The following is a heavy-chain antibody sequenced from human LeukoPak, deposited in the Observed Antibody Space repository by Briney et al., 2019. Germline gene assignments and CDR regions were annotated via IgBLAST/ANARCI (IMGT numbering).Heavy chain of an antibody. J-gene: IGHJ4*02. D-gene: IGHD3-10*01. CDR1: GFTFSSYS. CDR3: ARDIRPPRGLLDY. CDR2: ISSGSSYI. V-gene: IGHV3-21*01. Sequence: KPGGSLRLSCAASGFTFSSYSMNWVRQAPGKGLEWVSSISSGSSYIYYADSVKGRFTISRDNAKNSLYLQMNSLRAEDTAVYYCARDIRPPRGLLDYWGQGTLVTVSS.